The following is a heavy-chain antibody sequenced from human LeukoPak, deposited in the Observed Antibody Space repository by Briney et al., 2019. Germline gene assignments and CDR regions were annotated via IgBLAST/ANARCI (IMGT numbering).Heavy chain of an antibody. D-gene: IGHD3-10*01. V-gene: IGHV3-53*01. CDR3: AKDRSRIWFGESDLLFDY. CDR1: GFTVSSNY. Sequence: GGSLRLSCAASGFTVSSNYMSWVRQAPGKGLEWVSVIYSGGSTYYADSVKGRFTISRDNSKNTLYLQMNSLRAEDTAVYYCAKDRSRIWFGESDLLFDYWGQGTLVTVSS. CDR2: IYSGGST. J-gene: IGHJ4*02.